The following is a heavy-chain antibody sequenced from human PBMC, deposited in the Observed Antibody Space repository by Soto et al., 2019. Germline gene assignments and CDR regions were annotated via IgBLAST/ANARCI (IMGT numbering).Heavy chain of an antibody. Sequence: GGSLRLSCASSGFAFSGSAIHWVRQASGKGLEWVGRIRTKANSYATAYGASVKGRFIISRDNSNNSVFLQMAGLRADDTALYFCATTQRDLSTGWHNFDYWGQGALVTVSS. J-gene: IGHJ4*02. CDR2: IRTKANSYAT. CDR1: GFAFSGSA. D-gene: IGHD2-8*02. CDR3: ATTQRDLSTGWHNFDY. V-gene: IGHV3-73*01.